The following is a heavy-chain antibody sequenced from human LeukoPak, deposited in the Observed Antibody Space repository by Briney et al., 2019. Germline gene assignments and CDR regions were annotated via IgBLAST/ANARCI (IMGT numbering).Heavy chain of an antibody. CDR1: GFTFTNYD. CDR3: AKGEHQPTLSFDY. V-gene: IGHV3-23*01. Sequence: GGSLRLSCAASGFTFTNYDMSWVRQAPGKGLDWGSGISGRGGRTYYVDSVKGRFTISRDNSKNTLYLQMNSLSDEDTAVYYCAKGEHQPTLSFDYWGQGTLVTVSS. J-gene: IGHJ4*02. CDR2: ISGRGGRT. D-gene: IGHD1-26*01.